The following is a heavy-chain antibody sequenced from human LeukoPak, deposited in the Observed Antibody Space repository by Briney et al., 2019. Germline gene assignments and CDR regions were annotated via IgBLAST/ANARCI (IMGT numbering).Heavy chain of an antibody. J-gene: IGHJ3*02. D-gene: IGHD2-15*01. Sequence: GGSLRLSCAASGFTFSSYAMSWVRQAPGKGLEWVSAISGSGGSTYYADSVKGRFTISRDNSKNTLYLQMNSLRAEDSALYYCARGGRGSAAVVAPRSFDIWGQGTMVTVSS. CDR1: GFTFSSYA. CDR2: ISGSGGST. CDR3: ARGGRGSAAVVAPRSFDI. V-gene: IGHV3-23*01.